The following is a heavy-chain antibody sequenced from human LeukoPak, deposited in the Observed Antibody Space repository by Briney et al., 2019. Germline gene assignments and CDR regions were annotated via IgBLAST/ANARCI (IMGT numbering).Heavy chain of an antibody. CDR1: GGSISSGGYS. CDR2: IYHSGST. J-gene: IGHJ4*02. CDR3: AREGDYGFDY. D-gene: IGHD4-17*01. Sequence: SETLSLTCAVSGGSISSGGYSWSWIRQPPWKGLEWIGYIYHSGSTYYNPSLKSRVTISVDRSKNQFSLKLSSVTAADTAVYYCAREGDYGFDYWSQGTLVTVSS. V-gene: IGHV4-30-2*01.